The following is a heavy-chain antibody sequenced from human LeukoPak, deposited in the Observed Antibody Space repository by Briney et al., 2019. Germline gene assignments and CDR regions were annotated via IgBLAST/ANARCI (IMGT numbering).Heavy chain of an antibody. V-gene: IGHV1-69*04. CDR3: ARDNREEQLVLDYYYYYGMDV. CDR2: IIPILGIA. CDR1: GGTFSSYA. Sequence: SVKVSCKASGGTFSSYAISWVRQAPGQGLEWMGRIIPILGIANYAQKFQGRVTITADKSTSTAYMELSSLRSEDTAVYYCARDNREEQLVLDYYYYYGMDVWGQGTTVTVSS. D-gene: IGHD6-13*01. J-gene: IGHJ6*02.